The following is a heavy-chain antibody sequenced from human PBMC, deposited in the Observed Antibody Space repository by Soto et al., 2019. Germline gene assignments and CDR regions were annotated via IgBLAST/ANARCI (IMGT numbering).Heavy chain of an antibody. CDR2: INPTGGST. V-gene: IGHV1-46*04. J-gene: IGHJ4*02. Sequence: QVQLVQSGAEVKKPGASVKVSRKASGYTFINYYIHWVRQAPGHGLEWMAIINPTGGSTNYAQKLQGRLTLTMDTSTSTVYMELSSLTSEDTAMYYCARHLAAGDVWGQGTLVTVSS. D-gene: IGHD2-8*02. CDR3: ARHLAAGDV. CDR1: GYTFINYY.